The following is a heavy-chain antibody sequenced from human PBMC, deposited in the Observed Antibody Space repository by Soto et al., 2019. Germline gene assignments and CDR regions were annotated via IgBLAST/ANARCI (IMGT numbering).Heavy chain of an antibody. CDR2: MYFGGSF. CDR3: ARSYNDSTGFAVDP. J-gene: IGHJ5*02. Sequence: QMQLQASGPGLVKPSETLSLTCNVSGASVSHGYWSWIRQPPGKGLEWIGFMYFGGSFNYNPSLTSRATTSFETPKNQFSMKLTSVTASDTAVYYCARSYNDSTGFAVDPWGQGTLVTVSS. D-gene: IGHD3-22*01. V-gene: IGHV4-59*02. CDR1: GASVSHGY.